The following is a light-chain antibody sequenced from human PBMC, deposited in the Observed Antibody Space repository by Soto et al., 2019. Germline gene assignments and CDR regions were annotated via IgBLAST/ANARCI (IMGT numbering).Light chain of an antibody. V-gene: IGKV3-20*01. CDR1: QSVSGNY. CDR3: HQYGSSPPYT. Sequence: EVVLTQSPGTLSLSPGERATLSCRASQSVSGNYLAWYQQKPGQSPRLLIYGSSDRATGIPDRFSGSGSGTDFTLTISRVEPEDLAVYYCHQYGSSPPYTFGQGTKLEIK. J-gene: IGKJ2*01. CDR2: GSS.